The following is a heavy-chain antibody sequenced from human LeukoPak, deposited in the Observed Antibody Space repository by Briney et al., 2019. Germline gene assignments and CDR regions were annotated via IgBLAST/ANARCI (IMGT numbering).Heavy chain of an antibody. CDR1: GGSISSGSYY. CDR3: ASVLLGIRRRPLFDY. D-gene: IGHD4-17*01. CDR2: IYHSGST. V-gene: IGHV4-61*02. J-gene: IGHJ4*02. Sequence: SQTLSLTCTVSGGSISSGSYYWSWIRQPAGKGLEWIGSIYHSGSTYYNPSLKSRVTISVDTSKNQFSLKLSSVTAADTAVYYCASVLLGIRRRPLFDYWGQGTLVTVSS.